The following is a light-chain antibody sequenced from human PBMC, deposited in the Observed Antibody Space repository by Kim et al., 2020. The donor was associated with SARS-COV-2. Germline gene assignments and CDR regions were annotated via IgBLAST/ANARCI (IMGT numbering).Light chain of an antibody. CDR2: GAS. J-gene: IGKJ1*01. CDR3: QQYGSSSWT. CDR1: QSVSSSY. Sequence: PGERATLSCRASQSVSSSYLVWYQQKPGQAPRLLIYGASTRATGIPDRFSGSGSGTDFTLTISRLEPEDFAVYYCQQYGSSSWTFGQGTKVDIK. V-gene: IGKV3-20*01.